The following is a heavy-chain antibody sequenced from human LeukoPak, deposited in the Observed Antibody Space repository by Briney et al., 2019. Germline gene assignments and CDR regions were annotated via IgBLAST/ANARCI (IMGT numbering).Heavy chain of an antibody. Sequence: ASVKVSCKASGGTFSSYAISWVRQAPGQGLEWMGGIIPIFGTANYAQKFQGRVTITTDESTSTAYMELSSLRSEDTAVDYCARAGVSRNYYYYYMDVWGKGTTVTVSS. D-gene: IGHD2-8*01. J-gene: IGHJ6*03. CDR1: GGTFSSYA. V-gene: IGHV1-69*05. CDR2: IIPIFGTA. CDR3: ARAGVSRNYYYYYMDV.